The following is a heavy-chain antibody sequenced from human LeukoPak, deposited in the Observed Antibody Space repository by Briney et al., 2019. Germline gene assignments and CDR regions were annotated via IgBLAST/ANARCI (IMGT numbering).Heavy chain of an antibody. CDR2: ISGSGGST. D-gene: IGHD6-13*01. CDR3: AKKAPSSWRWNYYYYYMDV. V-gene: IGHV3-23*01. CDR1: GFTFSSYA. Sequence: GGSLRLSCAASGFTFSSYAMSWVRQAPGKGLEWVSAISGSGGSTYYADSVKGRFTISRDNSKNTLYLQMNSLRAEDTAVYYCAKKAPSSWRWNYYYYYMDVWGKGTTVTVSS. J-gene: IGHJ6*03.